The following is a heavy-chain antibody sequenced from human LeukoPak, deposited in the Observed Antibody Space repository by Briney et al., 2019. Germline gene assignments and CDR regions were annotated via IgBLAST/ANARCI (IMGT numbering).Heavy chain of an antibody. CDR1: GFTFSSYD. J-gene: IGHJ6*02. V-gene: IGHV3-13*01. Sequence: GGSLRLSCAASGFTFSSYDMHWVRQATGKGLEWVSAIGTAGDTYYPGSVKGRFTISRENAKNSLYLQMNSLRAGDTAVYYCARSLAAGGGYGMDVWGQETTVTVSS. CDR2: IGTAGDT. CDR3: ARSLAAGGGYGMDV. D-gene: IGHD6-13*01.